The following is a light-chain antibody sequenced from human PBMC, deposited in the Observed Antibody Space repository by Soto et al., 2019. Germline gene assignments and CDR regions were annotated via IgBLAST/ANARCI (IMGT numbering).Light chain of an antibody. J-gene: IGLJ1*01. CDR3: SSHTSSSTSYV. CDR1: SSDVGGYNY. V-gene: IGLV2-14*01. Sequence: QSALTQPASVSGSPGQSITISCTGTSSDVGGYNYVSWYQQHPGKAPKLMIYVVSNRPSGVSNRFSGSKSGNTASLTISGLQAEDEADYYCSSHTSSSTSYVFGTGTQLTVL. CDR2: VVS.